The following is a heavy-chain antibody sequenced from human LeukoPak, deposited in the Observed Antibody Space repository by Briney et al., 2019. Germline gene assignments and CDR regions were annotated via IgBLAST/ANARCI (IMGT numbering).Heavy chain of an antibody. V-gene: IGHV4-59*08. CDR1: GGSISSYH. Sequence: KSSETLSLTCTVSGGSISSYHWSWIRQPPGKGLEWIGYIHSSGSTKYNPSLKSRVTISVGTSKNQFSLKMSFVTAADTAVYYCARHAGSSTSWLDYWGQGTLVTVSS. CDR2: IHSSGST. J-gene: IGHJ4*02. CDR3: ARHAGSSTSWLDY. D-gene: IGHD6-13*01.